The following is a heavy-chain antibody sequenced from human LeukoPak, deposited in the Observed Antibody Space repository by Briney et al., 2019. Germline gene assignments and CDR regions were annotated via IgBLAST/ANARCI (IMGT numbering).Heavy chain of an antibody. J-gene: IGHJ3*02. CDR3: ARGGARSDAFDI. CDR2: IYTSGST. D-gene: IGHD3-16*01. V-gene: IGHV4-4*09. CDR1: GGSISSYY. Sequence: PSETLSLTCTVSGGSISSYYWSWIRQPPGKGLEWIGYIYTSGSTNYNPSLKSRVTISVDTSKNQFSLKLSSVTAADTAVYYCARGGARSDAFDIWGQGTMVTVSS.